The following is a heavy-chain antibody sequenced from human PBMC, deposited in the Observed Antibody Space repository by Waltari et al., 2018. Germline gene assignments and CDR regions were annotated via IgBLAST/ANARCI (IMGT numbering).Heavy chain of an antibody. CDR2: VDNTGSTQ. CDR1: GFTFSNRW. J-gene: IGHJ2*01. V-gene: IGHV3-74*01. CDR3: ARDYWYFDL. Sequence: EQLVQSGGGLVRPGGSLELSCEGSGFTFSNRWRHWVRQAPGKGREWVSRVDNTGSTQAYAASVKGRFTMSRNNAANAIYLRMNSLRDEDTAIYFCARDYWYFDLWGHGTLVSVSS.